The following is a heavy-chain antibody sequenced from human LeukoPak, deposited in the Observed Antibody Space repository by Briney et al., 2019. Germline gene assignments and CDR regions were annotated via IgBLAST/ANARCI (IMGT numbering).Heavy chain of an antibody. CDR2: IKQDGSEK. J-gene: IGHJ4*02. V-gene: IGHV3-7*01. CDR3: AKVSCSSTSCPLDY. CDR1: RFTFSTYW. Sequence: GGSLRLSCAASRFTFSTYWMTWVRQAPGKGLEWVANIKQDGSEKYYVDSVKGRFTISRDNAKNSLYLQMNSLRAEDTAVYYCAKVSCSSTSCPLDYWGQGTLVTVSS. D-gene: IGHD2-2*01.